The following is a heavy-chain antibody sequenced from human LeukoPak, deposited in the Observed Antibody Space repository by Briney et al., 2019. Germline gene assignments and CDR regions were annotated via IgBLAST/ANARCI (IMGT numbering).Heavy chain of an antibody. J-gene: IGHJ4*02. CDR1: GGSISSGGYS. CDR2: IYYSGST. V-gene: IGHV4-31*03. D-gene: IGHD2-15*01. Sequence: SETLSLTCTVSGGSISSGGYSWSWIRQHPGKGLEWIGYIYYSGSTYYNPSLKSRVTISVDTSKNQFSLKLSSVTAADTAVYYCASEVVAEYYFDYWGQGTLVTVSS. CDR3: ASEVVAEYYFDY.